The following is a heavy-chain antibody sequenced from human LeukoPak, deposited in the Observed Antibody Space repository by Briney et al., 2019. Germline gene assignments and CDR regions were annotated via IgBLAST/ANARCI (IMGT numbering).Heavy chain of an antibody. D-gene: IGHD2-15*01. Sequence: PSETLSLTXTVSGGSISSSSYYWGWIRQPPGKGLEWIGSIYYSGSTYYNPSLKSRVTISVDTSQNQFSLKLSSVTAADPAVYYCATGYCSGGSCSPLDYWGQGTLVTVSS. CDR1: GGSISSSSYY. CDR2: IYYSGST. J-gene: IGHJ4*02. V-gene: IGHV4-39*01. CDR3: ATGYCSGGSCSPLDY.